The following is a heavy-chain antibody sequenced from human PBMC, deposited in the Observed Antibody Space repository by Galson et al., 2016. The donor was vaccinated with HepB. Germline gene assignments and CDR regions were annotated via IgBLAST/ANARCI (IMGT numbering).Heavy chain of an antibody. Sequence: SLRLSCAASGFTFDTYAMHWVRQAPGKGLEWVSGISWNSGSVGYADSVKGRFTMSRDNAKKSLYLQMNSLRPEDTALYYCTKDSLISSSSWYSFHYWGQGTLVTVSS. CDR3: TKDSLISSSSWYSFHY. CDR2: ISWNSGSV. CDR1: GFTFDTYA. J-gene: IGHJ4*02. D-gene: IGHD6-13*01. V-gene: IGHV3-9*01.